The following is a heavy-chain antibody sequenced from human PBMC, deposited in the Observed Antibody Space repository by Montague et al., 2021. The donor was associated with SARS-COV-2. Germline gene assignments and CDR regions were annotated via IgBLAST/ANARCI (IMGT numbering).Heavy chain of an antibody. CDR3: ARDQGYNWNYYYYYGMDV. CDR2: IYYSGST. J-gene: IGHJ6*02. CDR1: GGSISSSSYY. D-gene: IGHD1-20*01. V-gene: IGHV4-39*07. Sequence: SETLSLTCTVSGGSISSSSYYWGWIRQPPGKGLEWIGSIYYSGSTYYNPSLKSRVTISVDTSKNQFSPKLSSVTAADTAVYHCARDQGYNWNYYYYYGMDVWGQGTTVTVSS.